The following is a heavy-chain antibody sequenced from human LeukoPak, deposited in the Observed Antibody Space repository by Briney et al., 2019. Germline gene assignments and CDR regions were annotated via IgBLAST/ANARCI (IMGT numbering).Heavy chain of an antibody. D-gene: IGHD3-16*01. Sequence: SVKVSCKASRFTFTSSAMQWVRQARGQRLEWIGWIVVGSGNTNYAQKFQERVTITRDMSTSTAYMELSSLRSEDTAVYYCAAGASPNDAFDIWGQGIMVTVSS. J-gene: IGHJ3*02. CDR1: RFTFTSSA. V-gene: IGHV1-58*02. CDR3: AAGASPNDAFDI. CDR2: IVVGSGNT.